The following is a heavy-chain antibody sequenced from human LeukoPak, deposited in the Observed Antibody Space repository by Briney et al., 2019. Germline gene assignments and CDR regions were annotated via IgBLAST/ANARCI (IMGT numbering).Heavy chain of an antibody. V-gene: IGHV4-31*03. CDR2: IYSSGTT. J-gene: IGHJ4*02. Sequence: NPSQTLSPTCTVSGASISSGAYYWSWIRQHPGKGLEWIGYIYSSGTTYYNPSLKSRVTISLDTSENQFSLKLSSVTAADTALYFCARDRTGYFFDDWGQGTLVTVSS. CDR1: GASISSGAYY. CDR3: ARDRTGYFFDD.